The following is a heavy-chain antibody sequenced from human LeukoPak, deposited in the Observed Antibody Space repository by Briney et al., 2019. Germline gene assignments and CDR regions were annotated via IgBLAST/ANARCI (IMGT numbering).Heavy chain of an antibody. CDR2: MNPNSGNT. V-gene: IGHV1-8*01. CDR1: GDTFTSYD. D-gene: IGHD2-15*01. J-gene: IGHJ5*02. Sequence: ASVKVSCKASGDTFTSYDINWVRQATGQGLEWMGWMNPNSGNTGNAQKFQGRVTMTRNTSISTAYMELSSLRSEDTAVYYCARGLWGGYCSGGSCLGFDPWGQGTLVTVSS. CDR3: ARGLWGGYCSGGSCLGFDP.